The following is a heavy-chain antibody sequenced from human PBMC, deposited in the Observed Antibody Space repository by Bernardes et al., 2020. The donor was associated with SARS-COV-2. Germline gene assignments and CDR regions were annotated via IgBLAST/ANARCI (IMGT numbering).Heavy chain of an antibody. CDR2: IDWDDDK. Sequence: SGPTLVKPTQTLTLTCSFSGFSLSTTGMCVGWIRQPPGKALEWLALIDWDDDKYYNMPLKTRLTISKDTSKNHVVLTMTNMDPVDTATYYCARIGRGSGWYRGDAFDVWGQGTFVTVSS. CDR3: ARIGRGSGWYRGDAFDV. CDR1: GFSLSTTGMC. D-gene: IGHD6-19*01. J-gene: IGHJ3*01. V-gene: IGHV2-70*12.